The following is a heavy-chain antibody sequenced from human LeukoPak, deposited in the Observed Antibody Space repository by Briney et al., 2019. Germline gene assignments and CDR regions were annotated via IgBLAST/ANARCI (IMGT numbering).Heavy chain of an antibody. CDR3: ARNSSDWYGYMDV. D-gene: IGHD6-19*01. Sequence: ASVKLSCKASGYTFTSYGNSWVRQAHGQGLERMGWISTYNCYANSAQKRQGRVTMTPETSTSTAYMELRSLRSDDTAVYYCARNSSDWYGYMDVWGKGTTVTVSS. V-gene: IGHV1-18*01. J-gene: IGHJ6*04. CDR1: GYTFTSYG. CDR2: ISTYNCYA.